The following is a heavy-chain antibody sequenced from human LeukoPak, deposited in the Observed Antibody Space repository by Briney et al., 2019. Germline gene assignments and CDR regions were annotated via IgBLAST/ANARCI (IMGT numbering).Heavy chain of an antibody. CDR1: GYTFTGYY. D-gene: IGHD1-26*01. CDR3: ARDPRGSYYYYYYMDV. J-gene: IGHJ6*03. CDR2: INPNSGGT. Sequence: ASVKVSCKASGYTFTGYYMHWVRQAPGQGLEWMGWINPNSGGTNYAQKFQGRVTMTRDTSISTAYMELSRLRSDDTAVYYCARDPRGSYYYYYYMDVWGKGTTVTVPS. V-gene: IGHV1-2*02.